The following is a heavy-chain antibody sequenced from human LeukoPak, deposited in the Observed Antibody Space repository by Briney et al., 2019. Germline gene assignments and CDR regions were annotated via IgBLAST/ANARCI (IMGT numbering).Heavy chain of an antibody. CDR3: AKEMMVVVINSYFDY. Sequence: GGSLRLSCAASGFTFSTYAMSRVRQAPGKGLEWVSTISIVGGSTYYADSVKGRFTISRDNSKNTLYLQMNSLTAEDTAVYYCAKEMMVVVINSYFDYWGQGTLVTVSX. D-gene: IGHD3-22*01. V-gene: IGHV3-23*01. J-gene: IGHJ4*02. CDR1: GFTFSTYA. CDR2: ISIVGGST.